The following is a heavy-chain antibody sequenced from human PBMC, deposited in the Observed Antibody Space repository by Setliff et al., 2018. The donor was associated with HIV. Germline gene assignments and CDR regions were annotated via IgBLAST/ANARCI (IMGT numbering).Heavy chain of an antibody. CDR2: INPNSGGT. CDR3: ARGYTMWLVNYYFDY. Sequence: ASVKVSCKASGYTFTGYYMHWVRQAPGQGLEWMGRINPNSGGTNCAQKFQGRVTLTRDTSTTTAYMELVGLKSDDTAVYYCARGYTMWLVNYYFDYWGQGTRVTVSS. V-gene: IGHV1-2*06. J-gene: IGHJ4*02. D-gene: IGHD6-19*01. CDR1: GYTFTGYY.